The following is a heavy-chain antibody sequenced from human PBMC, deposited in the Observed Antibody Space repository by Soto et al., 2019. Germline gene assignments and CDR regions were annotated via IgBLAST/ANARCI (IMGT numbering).Heavy chain of an antibody. J-gene: IGHJ4*02. CDR1: GGSISSGGFS. CDR3: ARVKDSTLYYFDY. D-gene: IGHD2-2*01. V-gene: IGHV4-30-2*01. CDR2: IYHSGNT. Sequence: QLQLQESGTGLVKPSQTQSLTCAVSGGSISSGGFSWSWIRQPPGKGLEWIGYIYHSGNTYYNPSLKSRVTISVDRSKNQFSLKLNSVTAADTAVYYCARVKDSTLYYFDYWGQGTLVTVSS.